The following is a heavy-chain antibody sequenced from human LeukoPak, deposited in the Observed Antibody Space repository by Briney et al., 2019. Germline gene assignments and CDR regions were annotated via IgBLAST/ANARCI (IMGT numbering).Heavy chain of an antibody. CDR1: GGSISSSNKY. V-gene: IGHV4-39*01. D-gene: IGHD2-8*01. J-gene: IGHJ4*02. CDR3: ARHGVNDYFEY. Sequence: SETLSLTCTVSGGSISSSNKYWGWIRQPPGKGLEWIGSIYYSGSTDYNPPLKNRVTVSVDTSKNEVSLKLSSVTATDTSVYYCARHGVNDYFEYWGQGMLVTVSS. CDR2: IYYSGST.